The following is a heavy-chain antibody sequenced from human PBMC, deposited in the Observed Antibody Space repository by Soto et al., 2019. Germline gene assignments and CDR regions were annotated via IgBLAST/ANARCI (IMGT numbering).Heavy chain of an antibody. V-gene: IGHV3-9*01. J-gene: IGHJ3*02. CDR1: GFTFDDYA. Sequence: EVQLVESGGGLVQPGRSLRLSCAASGFTFDDYAMHWVRQAPGKGLEWVSGISWNSGSIGCADSVKGRFTISRDNAKNSLYLQMNSLRAEDTALYYCAKIIDDSSGYLGPDAFDIWGQGTMVTVSS. D-gene: IGHD3-22*01. CDR2: ISWNSGSI. CDR3: AKIIDDSSGYLGPDAFDI.